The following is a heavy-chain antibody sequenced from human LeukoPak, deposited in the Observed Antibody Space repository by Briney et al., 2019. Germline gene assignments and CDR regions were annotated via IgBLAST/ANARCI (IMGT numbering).Heavy chain of an antibody. CDR1: GFTFSNYW. V-gene: IGHV3-7*04. D-gene: IGHD3-3*01. Sequence: QTGGSLRLSCAVSGFTFSNYWMSWVRQAPGKGLEWVANIKQTGNEKYYVDSVRGRFTISRDDAENSLYLQMNSLRDEDTAVYYCARAQVRFLEWLHDTFDIWGQGTMVTVSS. CDR3: ARAQVRFLEWLHDTFDI. CDR2: IKQTGNEK. J-gene: IGHJ3*02.